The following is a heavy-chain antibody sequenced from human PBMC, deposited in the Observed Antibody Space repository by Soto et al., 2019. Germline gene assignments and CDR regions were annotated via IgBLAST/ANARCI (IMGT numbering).Heavy chain of an antibody. J-gene: IGHJ5*01. Sequence: GGSLRLSCAASGFTFNTFEMSWVRQAPGRGLEWVSFISDDGSRTYYADAVKGRFTISRDNSKYTLYLQMNSLTVEDTAVYACVKGGWLDFWGQGSLVTVSS. CDR2: ISDDGSRT. CDR1: GFTFNTFE. V-gene: IGHV3-23*01. D-gene: IGHD3-16*01. CDR3: VKGGWLDF.